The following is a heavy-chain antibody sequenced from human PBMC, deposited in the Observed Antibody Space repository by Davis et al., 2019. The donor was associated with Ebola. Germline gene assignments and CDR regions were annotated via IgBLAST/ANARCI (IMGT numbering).Heavy chain of an antibody. J-gene: IGHJ4*02. CDR3: AKGQWLVQGELNY. CDR2: ISSSGSTI. Sequence: GESLKISCAASGFTFSDYYMSWIRQAPGKGLEWVSYISSSGSTIYYADSVKGRFTISRDNAKNSLYLQMNSLRAEDTAVYYCAKGQWLVQGELNYWGQGTLVTVSS. CDR1: GFTFSDYY. D-gene: IGHD6-19*01. V-gene: IGHV3-11*01.